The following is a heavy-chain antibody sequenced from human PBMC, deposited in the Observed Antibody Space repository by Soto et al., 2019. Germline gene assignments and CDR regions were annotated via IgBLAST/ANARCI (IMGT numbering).Heavy chain of an antibody. CDR3: ARHPSDFWFDH. CDR1: GGSISSSSYF. J-gene: IGHJ5*02. V-gene: IGHV4-39*01. Sequence: SETLSLTCSVSGGSISSSSYFWGWIRQPPGKGLEWIGSIYYSGSTYYNPSLKSRVTVSVDTSKNQFSLKLSSVTAADTAVYYCARHPSDFWFDHWGQGTQVT. D-gene: IGHD2-21*02. CDR2: IYYSGST.